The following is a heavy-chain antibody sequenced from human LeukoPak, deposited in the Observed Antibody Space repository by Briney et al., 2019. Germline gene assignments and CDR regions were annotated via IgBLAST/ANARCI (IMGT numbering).Heavy chain of an antibody. V-gene: IGHV3-21*01. CDR3: ARVRYYDSSGLPDVFDI. D-gene: IGHD3-22*01. CDR1: GFTFSSYS. Sequence: GGSLRLSCAASGFTFSSYSMNWVRRAPGKGLEWVSSISSSSSYIYYADSVKGRFTISRDNAKNSLYLQMNSLRAEDTAVYYCARVRYYDSSGLPDVFDIWGQGTMVTVSS. J-gene: IGHJ3*02. CDR2: ISSSSSYI.